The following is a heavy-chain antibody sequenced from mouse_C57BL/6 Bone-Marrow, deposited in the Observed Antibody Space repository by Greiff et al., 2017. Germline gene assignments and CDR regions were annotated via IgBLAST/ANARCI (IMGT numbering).Heavy chain of an antibody. J-gene: IGHJ3*01. CDR2: IDPENGDT. D-gene: IGHD1-1*01. V-gene: IGHV14-4*01. CDR1: GFNIKDDY. CDR3: TTGGSSYRIAY. Sequence: VQLQQSGAELVRPGASVKLSCTASGFNIKDDYMHWVKQRPEQGLEWIGWIDPENGDTEYASKFQGKATITADTSSNTAYLQLSSLTSEDTAVYYCTTGGSSYRIAYWGQGTLVTVSA.